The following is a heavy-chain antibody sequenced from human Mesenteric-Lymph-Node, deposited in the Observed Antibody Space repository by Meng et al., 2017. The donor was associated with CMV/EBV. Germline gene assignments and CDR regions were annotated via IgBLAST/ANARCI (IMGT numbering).Heavy chain of an antibody. D-gene: IGHD2-2*01. CDR3: ARDMVPYPAAIAFDF. Sequence: CRGPFHTDLHMCVRESTEQGVERMGEIVRMFGITLYTQKFGGRVTIPADKSTTTAYMELNSLRSEDTAVYYCARDMVPYPAAIAFDFWGQGALVTVSS. V-gene: IGHV1-69*17. J-gene: IGHJ4*02. CDR1: RGPFHTDL. CDR2: IVRMFGIT.